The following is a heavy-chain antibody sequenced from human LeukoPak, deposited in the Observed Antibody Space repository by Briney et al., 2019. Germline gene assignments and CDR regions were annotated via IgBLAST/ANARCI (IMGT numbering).Heavy chain of an antibody. J-gene: IGHJ4*02. V-gene: IGHV4-34*01. CDR3: ARDYDFWSGYYPTPRYYFDY. CDR2: INHSGST. D-gene: IGHD3-3*01. Sequence: SETLSLTCAVYGGSFSGYYWSWIRQPPGKGLEWIGEINHSGSTNYSPSLKSRVTISVDTSKNQFSLKLSSVTAADTAVYYCARDYDFWSGYYPTPRYYFDYWGQGTLVTVSS. CDR1: GGSFSGYY.